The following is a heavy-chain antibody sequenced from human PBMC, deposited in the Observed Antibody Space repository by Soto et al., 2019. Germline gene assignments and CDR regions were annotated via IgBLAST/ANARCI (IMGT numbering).Heavy chain of an antibody. CDR1: GFTFSSYA. V-gene: IGHV3-30-3*01. CDR3: ARDGDTIFGVVTPYGMDV. D-gene: IGHD3-3*01. Sequence: QVQLVESGGGVVQPGRSLRLSCAASGFTFSSYAMHWVRQAPGKGLEWVAVISYDGSNKYYADSVKGRFTISRDNSKNTLYLQMNSLRAEDTAVYYCARDGDTIFGVVTPYGMDVWGQVTTVTVSS. CDR2: ISYDGSNK. J-gene: IGHJ6*02.